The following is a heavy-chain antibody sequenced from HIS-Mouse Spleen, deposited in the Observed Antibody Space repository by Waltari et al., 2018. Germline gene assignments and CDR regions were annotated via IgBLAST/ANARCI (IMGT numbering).Heavy chain of an antibody. CDR1: GGSISSSSYY. CDR2: IYYSGCT. D-gene: IGHD6-13*01. V-gene: IGHV4-39*07. J-gene: IGHJ2*01. CDR3: AREIPYSSSWYDWYFDL. Sequence: QLQLQESGPGLVKPSETLSLTCTVSGGSISSSSYYWGWIRQPPGKGLGWIGSIYYSGCTYYPPSLKRRVTISVDTSKNQFSLRLSSVTAADTAVYYCAREIPYSSSWYDWYFDLWGRGTLVTVSS.